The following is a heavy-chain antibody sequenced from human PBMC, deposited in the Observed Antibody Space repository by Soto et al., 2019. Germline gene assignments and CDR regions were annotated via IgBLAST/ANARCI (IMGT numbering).Heavy chain of an antibody. V-gene: IGHV3-23*01. Sequence: GGSLRLSCAASGCTFSNHAMVWVRQVPGKGLEWVSFIGNSGASTYYADSVKGRFTISRDNSKNTLYLQMNSLRADDTAVFYCAGLYPYESSGYHLNYWGQGALVTVSS. CDR2: IGNSGAST. J-gene: IGHJ4*02. CDR1: GCTFSNHA. CDR3: AGLYPYESSGYHLNY. D-gene: IGHD3-22*01.